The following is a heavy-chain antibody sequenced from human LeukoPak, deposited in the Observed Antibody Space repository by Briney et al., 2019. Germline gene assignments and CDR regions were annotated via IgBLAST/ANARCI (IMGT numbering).Heavy chain of an antibody. CDR1: GGSFSGCY. CDR3: ARDGPNSSSGHFYY. J-gene: IGHJ4*02. Sequence: SETLSLTCAVYGGSFSGCYWSWIRQPPGKGLEWIGEINHSGSTNYNPSLKSRVTISVDTSKNQFSLKLSSVTAADTAVYYCARDGPNSSSGHFYYWGQGTLVTVSS. D-gene: IGHD6-6*01. CDR2: INHSGST. V-gene: IGHV4-34*01.